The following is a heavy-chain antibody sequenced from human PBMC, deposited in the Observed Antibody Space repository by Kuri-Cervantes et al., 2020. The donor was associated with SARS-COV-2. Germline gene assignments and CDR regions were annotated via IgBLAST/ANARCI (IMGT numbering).Heavy chain of an antibody. V-gene: IGHV1-3*01. J-gene: IGHJ6*02. Sequence: ASVKVSCKASGYTFTSYAMHWVRQAPGQRLEWMGWINAGNGNTKYSQKFQGRVTITADKSTSTAYMELSSLRSEDTAVYYCASAWAAAGYYYGMDVWGQGTTVTVSS. D-gene: IGHD6-13*01. CDR1: GYTFTSYA. CDR2: INAGNGNT. CDR3: ASAWAAAGYYYGMDV.